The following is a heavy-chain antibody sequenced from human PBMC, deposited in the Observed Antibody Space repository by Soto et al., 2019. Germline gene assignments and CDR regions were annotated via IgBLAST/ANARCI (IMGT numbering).Heavy chain of an antibody. J-gene: IGHJ4*02. CDR1: GGSFSGYY. Sequence: QVQLQQWGAGLLKPSETLSLTCAVYGGSFSGYYCTWIRQPPGTGLEWIGEINHSGSTNYNPSLKSRVTISVDTSKNQFSLKLTSVTAADTAVYYCARAKITGLFDYWGQGTLVTVSS. D-gene: IGHD2-8*02. CDR2: INHSGST. V-gene: IGHV4-34*01. CDR3: ARAKITGLFDY.